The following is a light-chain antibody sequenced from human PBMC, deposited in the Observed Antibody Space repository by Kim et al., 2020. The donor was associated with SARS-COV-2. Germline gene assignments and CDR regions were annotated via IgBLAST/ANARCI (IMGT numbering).Light chain of an antibody. Sequence: QSALTQHPSASGSPGQSITISCTGTSDDIGLYVYVSWYQFHPGRAPKLIIYEVNKRPSGVPDRFSGSKSGNTASLTVSGLQFEDEADYYCTSYAGRNDVVFGGGTQLTVL. CDR1: SDDIGLYVY. CDR2: EVN. J-gene: IGLJ3*02. CDR3: TSYAGRNDVV. V-gene: IGLV2-8*01.